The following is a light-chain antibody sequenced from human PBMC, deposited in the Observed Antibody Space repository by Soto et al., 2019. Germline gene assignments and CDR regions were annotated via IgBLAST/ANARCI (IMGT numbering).Light chain of an antibody. Sequence: QSALTQPPSASGSPGQSVTISCTRTSSDIGDYNYVSWYQQHPGKAPKLMIYEVSKRPSGVPDRFSGSKSGNTASLTVSGLQAEDEADYYCSSYAGSNNFGVFGTGTKLTVL. J-gene: IGLJ1*01. CDR2: EVS. CDR3: SSYAGSNNFGV. CDR1: SSDIGDYNY. V-gene: IGLV2-8*01.